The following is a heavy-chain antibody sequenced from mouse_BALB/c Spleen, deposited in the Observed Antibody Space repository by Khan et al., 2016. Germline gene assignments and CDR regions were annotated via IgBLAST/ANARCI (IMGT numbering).Heavy chain of an antibody. CDR3: AGEISDHPSRGVAY. Sequence: VQLQESGAELVRPGALVKLSCKASGFNIKDYYLYWVKQSPEQGLAWVGWIDPENGHTIYNPKFQGKASMTVDTSYNTAYLQLSRLTSEDTAVSYCAGEISDHPSRGVAYWGQGTLVIVSA. J-gene: IGHJ3*01. CDR1: GFNIKDYY. V-gene: IGHV14-1*02. CDR2: IDPENGHT.